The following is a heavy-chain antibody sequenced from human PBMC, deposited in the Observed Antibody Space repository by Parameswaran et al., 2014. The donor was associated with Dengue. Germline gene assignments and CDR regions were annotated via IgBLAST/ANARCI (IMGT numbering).Heavy chain of an antibody. D-gene: IGHD6-13*01. CDR3: AKVSQEWYSSSWYDAFDI. J-gene: IGHJ3*02. V-gene: IGHV3-9*01. CDR2: ISWNSGSI. Sequence: WIRQPPGKGLEWVSGISWNSGSIGYADSVKGRFTISRDNAKNSLYLQMNSLRAEDTALYYCAKVSQEWYSSSWYDAFDIWGQGTMVTVSS.